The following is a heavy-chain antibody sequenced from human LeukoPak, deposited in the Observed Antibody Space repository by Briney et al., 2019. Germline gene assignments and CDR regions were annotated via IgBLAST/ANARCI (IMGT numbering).Heavy chain of an antibody. J-gene: IGHJ4*02. D-gene: IGHD3-16*02. Sequence: SETLSLTCAVYGGSFSGYYWSWIRQPPGKGLEWIGEINHGGSTNYNPSLKSRVTISVDTSKNQFSLKLSSVTAADTAVFYCARGRYLPLYFDYWGQGTLVTVSS. CDR1: GGSFSGYY. CDR3: ARGRYLPLYFDY. CDR2: INHGGST. V-gene: IGHV4-34*01.